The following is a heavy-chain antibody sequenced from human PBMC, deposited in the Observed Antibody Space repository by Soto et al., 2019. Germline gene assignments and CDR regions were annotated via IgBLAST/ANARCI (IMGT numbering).Heavy chain of an antibody. J-gene: IGHJ3*02. D-gene: IGHD4-17*01. CDR2: ISSSGSTI. CDR1: GFTFSSYE. Sequence: PGGSLRLSCAASGFTFSSYEMNWVRQAPGKGLEWVSYISSSGSTIYYADSVKGRFTISRDNAKNSLYLQMNSLRIEDTAVYYCAHPRGYGVFDAYDIWGQGTMVTVSS. V-gene: IGHV3-48*03. CDR3: AHPRGYGVFDAYDI.